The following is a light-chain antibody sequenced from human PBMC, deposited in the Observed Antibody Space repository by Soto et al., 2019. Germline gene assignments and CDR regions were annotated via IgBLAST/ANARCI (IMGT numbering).Light chain of an antibody. CDR2: GAS. V-gene: IGKV3-20*01. CDR3: QQFCSPFT. Sequence: EIVLTQSPGTLSLSPGERATLSCRASQSVDSSYLAWYQQKPGQAPRLLIYGASSRATGIPDRFSGSGSGTNFPLTISRLEPEDFSVYYCQQFCSPFTFGLGPKVDIK. CDR1: QSVDSSY. J-gene: IGKJ3*01.